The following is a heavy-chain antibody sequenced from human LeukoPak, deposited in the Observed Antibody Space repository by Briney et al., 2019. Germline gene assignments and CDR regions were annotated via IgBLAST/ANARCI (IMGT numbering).Heavy chain of an antibody. CDR2: LSASGGLT. CDR1: GFTFSSYS. D-gene: IGHD3-22*01. V-gene: IGHV3-23*01. CDR3: AKGGSSYSEMDY. Sequence: GGSLRLSCAASGFTFSSYSMNWVRQAPGKGLEWVSGLSASGGLTYYADSVKGRFTISRDNSKDTLYLQMNSLRADDTAVYYCAKGGSSYSEMDYWGQGTLVTVSS. J-gene: IGHJ4*02.